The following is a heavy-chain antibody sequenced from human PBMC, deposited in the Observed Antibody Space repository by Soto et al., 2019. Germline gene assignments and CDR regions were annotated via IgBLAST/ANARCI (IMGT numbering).Heavy chain of an antibody. J-gene: IGHJ4*02. Sequence: QVQLQESGPGRVKPSETLSLTCTVSGGSISTGGYYWSWIRQHPGKGLEWIGYIYHSGNTYYNPSLKSRVTISVDTSKNQFSLKLSSVTAADTAVYYCARDPMRYPTYFDYWGQGTLVTVSS. V-gene: IGHV4-31*03. CDR3: ARDPMRYPTYFDY. CDR1: GGSISTGGYY. D-gene: IGHD1-1*01. CDR2: IYHSGNT.